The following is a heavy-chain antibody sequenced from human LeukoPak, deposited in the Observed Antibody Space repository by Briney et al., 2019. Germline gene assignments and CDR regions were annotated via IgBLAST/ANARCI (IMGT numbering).Heavy chain of an antibody. V-gene: IGHV4-59*12. CDR2: IYYSGST. D-gene: IGHD3-22*01. Sequence: ASETLSLTCTVSGGSISSYYWSWIRQPPGKGLEWIGYIYYSGSTNYNPSLKSRVTISVDTSKNQFSLKLSSVTAADTAVYYCAREGSDSSGYYFAFDYWGQGTLVTVSS. J-gene: IGHJ4*02. CDR3: AREGSDSSGYYFAFDY. CDR1: GGSISSYY.